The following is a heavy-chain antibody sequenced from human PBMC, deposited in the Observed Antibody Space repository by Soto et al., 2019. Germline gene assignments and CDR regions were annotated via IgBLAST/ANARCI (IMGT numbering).Heavy chain of an antibody. V-gene: IGHV1-69*13. CDR1: GGTFDNYA. Sequence: ASVKVSCKASGGTFDNYAVSWVRQAPGQGLEWMGGIIPMFETVNYAQRFQGRLTIAADESTSTAYMELTSLTSADTAIYFCARGLRAGNYGMDVWGQGTTVTVSS. J-gene: IGHJ6*02. CDR2: IIPMFETV. CDR3: ARGLRAGNYGMDV. D-gene: IGHD2-15*01.